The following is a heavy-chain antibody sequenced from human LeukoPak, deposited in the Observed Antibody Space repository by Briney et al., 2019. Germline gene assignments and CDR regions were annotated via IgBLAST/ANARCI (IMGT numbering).Heavy chain of an antibody. CDR3: ARVAVAATPSAWFDP. D-gene: IGHD2-15*01. Sequence: GASVKVSCKTSGYSFTTYGISWVRQAPGQGPEWMGWISGYNGNTNYAQKLRGRVTMTTDTSTSTAYMELSSLRSEDTAVYYCARVAVAATPSAWFDPWGQGTLVTVSS. CDR2: ISGYNGNT. CDR1: GYSFTTYG. V-gene: IGHV1-18*01. J-gene: IGHJ5*02.